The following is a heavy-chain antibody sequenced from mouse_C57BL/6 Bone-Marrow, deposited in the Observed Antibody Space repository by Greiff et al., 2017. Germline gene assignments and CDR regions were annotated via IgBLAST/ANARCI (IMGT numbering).Heavy chain of an antibody. CDR3: AKYYYGSSYGYFDV. Sequence: QVQLKQSGPELVKPGASVKISCKASGYSFTSYYIHWVKQRPGQGLEWIGWIYPGSGNTKYNEKFKGKATLTADTSSSTAYMQLSSLTSEDSAVYYCAKYYYGSSYGYFDVWGTGTTVTVSS. D-gene: IGHD1-1*01. CDR1: GYSFTSYY. V-gene: IGHV1-66*01. J-gene: IGHJ1*03. CDR2: IYPGSGNT.